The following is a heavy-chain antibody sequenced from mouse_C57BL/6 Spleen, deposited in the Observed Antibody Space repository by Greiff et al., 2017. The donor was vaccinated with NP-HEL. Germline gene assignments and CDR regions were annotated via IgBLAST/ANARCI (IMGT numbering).Heavy chain of an antibody. Sequence: VKLMESGPELVKPGASVKISCKASGYSFTSYYIHWVKQRPGQGLEWIGWIYPGSGNTKYNEKFKGKATMTADTSSSTAYMQLSSLTSEDSAVYYCARWDLRYFDVWGTGTTVTVSS. CDR2: IYPGSGNT. J-gene: IGHJ1*03. V-gene: IGHV1-66*01. CDR1: GYSFTSYY. CDR3: ARWDLRYFDV. D-gene: IGHD4-1*01.